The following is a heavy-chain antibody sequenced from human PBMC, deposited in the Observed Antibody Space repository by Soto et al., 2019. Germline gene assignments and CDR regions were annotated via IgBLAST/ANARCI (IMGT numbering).Heavy chain of an antibody. V-gene: IGHV1-18*01. D-gene: IGHD2-15*01. CDR3: ARAGQSEHLHLGYCSGGSCYA. J-gene: IGHJ5*02. CDR1: GYTFTDFG. CDR2: ISGYNGNT. Sequence: QVQLVQSGAEVKKPGASVKVSCKASGYTFTDFGINWVRQAPGHGLEWMGWISGYNGNTKYAQKVQGRVTMTTDTPTNTAYMELRSLRSDDTAVYYCARAGQSEHLHLGYCSGGSCYAWGQGTLVTVSS.